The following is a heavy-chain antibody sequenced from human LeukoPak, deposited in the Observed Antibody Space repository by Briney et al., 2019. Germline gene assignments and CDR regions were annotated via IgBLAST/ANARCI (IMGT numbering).Heavy chain of an antibody. D-gene: IGHD2-15*01. CDR2: INHSGST. Sequence: SETLSLTCAVYGGSFSGYYWSWIRQPPGKGLEWIGEINHSGSTNYNPSLKSRVTISVDTSKNQFSLKLSSVTAADTAVYYCARAVVAATGFDYWGQGTLVTVSS. CDR1: GGSFSGYY. J-gene: IGHJ4*02. V-gene: IGHV4-34*01. CDR3: ARAVVAATGFDY.